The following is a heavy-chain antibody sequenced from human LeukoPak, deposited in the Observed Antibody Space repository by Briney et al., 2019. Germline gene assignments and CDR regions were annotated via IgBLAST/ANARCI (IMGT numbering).Heavy chain of an antibody. J-gene: IGHJ4*02. D-gene: IGHD3-10*01. CDR2: ISGSGGTI. CDR3: AREKMVRGVIRALDY. CDR1: GFTFSSYA. Sequence: GGSLRLSCTASGFTFSSYAMSWVRQAPGKGLEWVSGISGSGGTIYYADSVKGRFIISRDNSKNTLYLQMNSLRAEDTAVYYCAREKMVRGVIRALDYWGQGTLVTVSS. V-gene: IGHV3-23*01.